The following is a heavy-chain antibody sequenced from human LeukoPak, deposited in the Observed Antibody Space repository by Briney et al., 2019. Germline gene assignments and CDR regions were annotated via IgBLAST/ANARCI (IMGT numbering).Heavy chain of an antibody. J-gene: IGHJ6*02. CDR1: GGSISSYY. D-gene: IGHD2-21*02. CDR2: IYYSGST. CDR3: ARTGGDCSSGLCYYAMDV. Sequence: SETLSLTCTVSGGSISSYYWSWIRQPPGKGLEWIGYIYYSGSTNYNPSLRSRVTLSIDMSKNQFSLRLSSMTAADTAVYYCARTGGDCSSGLCYYAMDVWGQGTTVTVS. V-gene: IGHV4-59*01.